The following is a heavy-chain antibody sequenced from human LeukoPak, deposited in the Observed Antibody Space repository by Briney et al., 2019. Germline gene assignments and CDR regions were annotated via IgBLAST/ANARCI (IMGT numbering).Heavy chain of an antibody. D-gene: IGHD3-10*01. J-gene: IGHJ5*01. CDR2: VIPIFGTG. V-gene: IGHV1-69*13. CDR1: GGTFSTYA. Sequence: SVKLSCKASGGTFSTYAISWVRQAPGQGLEWMGGVIPIFGTGNSAQKFQGRVTITADESTSTAYMELSSLRSEDTAVYYCARDLGGLTMARERYGWFDSCGQGTLVTVSS. CDR3: ARDLGGLTMARERYGWFDS.